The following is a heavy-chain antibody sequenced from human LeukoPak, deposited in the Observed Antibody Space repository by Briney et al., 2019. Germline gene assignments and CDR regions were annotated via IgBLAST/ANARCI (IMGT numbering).Heavy chain of an antibody. CDR3: ATESYSGSYLYAFDI. CDR2: INTSGGST. V-gene: IGHV1-46*01. D-gene: IGHD1-26*01. J-gene: IGHJ3*02. CDR1: GYTFTSYY. Sequence: GASVKVSCKASGYTFTSYYMHWVRQAPAQGLEWMGIINTSGGSTSYAQKFQGRVTMTEDTSTDTAYMELSSLRSEDTAVYYCATESYSGSYLYAFDIWGQGTMVTVSS.